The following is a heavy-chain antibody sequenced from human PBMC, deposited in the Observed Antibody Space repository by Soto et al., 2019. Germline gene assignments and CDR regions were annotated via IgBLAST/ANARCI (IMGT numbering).Heavy chain of an antibody. Sequence: LSLTCAVYGGSFSGYYWSWIRQPPGKGLEWIGEINHSGSTNYNPSLKSRVTIPVDTSKNQFSLKLSSVTAADTAVYYCARGLGSLIDSSGLVRAFDIWGQGTMVAVS. CDR3: ARGLGSLIDSSGLVRAFDI. V-gene: IGHV4-34*01. CDR1: GGSFSGYY. J-gene: IGHJ3*02. D-gene: IGHD3-22*01. CDR2: INHSGST.